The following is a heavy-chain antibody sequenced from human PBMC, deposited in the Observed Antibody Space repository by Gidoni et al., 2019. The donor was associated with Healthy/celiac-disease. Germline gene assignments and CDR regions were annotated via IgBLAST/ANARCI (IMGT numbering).Heavy chain of an antibody. CDR3: ARSGSSSSEDYYYYGMDV. CDR2: MNPNSGNT. D-gene: IGHD6-6*01. Sequence: QVQLVQSGAEVQKPGASVKVSCKASGYTFTSYDINWVRQATGQGLEWMGGMNPNSGNTGYAQKFQGRVTMTRNTSISTAYMELSSLRSEDTAVYYCARSGSSSSEDYYYYGMDVWGQGTTVTVSS. J-gene: IGHJ6*02. V-gene: IGHV1-8*01. CDR1: GYTFTSYD.